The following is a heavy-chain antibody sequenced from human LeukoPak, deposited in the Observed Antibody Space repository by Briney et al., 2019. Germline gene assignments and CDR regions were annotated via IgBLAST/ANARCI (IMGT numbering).Heavy chain of an antibody. J-gene: IGHJ6*04. CDR3: AKDTAPYYYGSGSYYDGPSMDV. D-gene: IGHD3-10*01. CDR1: GFTFDDYT. V-gene: IGHV3-43*01. CDR2: ISGDGGST. Sequence: GGPLRLSCAASGFTFDDYTIHWVRQVPGKGLEWVSLISGDGGSTYYADSVKGRFTISRDNSKNSLYLQMNSLRTEDTALYCCAKDTAPYYYGSGSYYDGPSMDVWGKGTTVTISP.